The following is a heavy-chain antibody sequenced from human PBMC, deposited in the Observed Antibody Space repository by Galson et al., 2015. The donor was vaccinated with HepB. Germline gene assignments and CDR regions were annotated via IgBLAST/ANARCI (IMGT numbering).Heavy chain of an antibody. J-gene: IGHJ4*02. CDR3: AKFLNYCTGGVCYQLAAGLDY. V-gene: IGHV3-23*01. Sequence: SLRLSCAASGFTFSSYAMSWVRQAPGKGLEWVSAISGSGGSTYYADSVKGRFTISRDNSKNTLYPQMNSLRAEDTAVYYCAKFLNYCTGGVCYQLAAGLDYWGQGTLVTVSS. CDR1: GFTFSSYA. D-gene: IGHD2-8*02. CDR2: ISGSGGST.